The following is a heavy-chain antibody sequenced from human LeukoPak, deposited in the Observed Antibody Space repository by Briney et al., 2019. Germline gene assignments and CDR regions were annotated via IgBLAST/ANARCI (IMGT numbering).Heavy chain of an antibody. J-gene: IGHJ6*02. D-gene: IGHD6-19*01. CDR1: GGSISSTSYY. CDR3: ARAHSNRSGRQWLVRDNYYYGVDV. Sequence: PSETLSLTCNVSGGSISSTSYYWGWIRQPPGKGLEWLGNIYYTGTTYYNPSLKSRVTISVDTSNNQFSLKLSSVTAADTAVYYCARAHSNRSGRQWLVRDNYYYGVDVWGQGTTVTVSS. CDR2: IYYTGTT. V-gene: IGHV4-39*07.